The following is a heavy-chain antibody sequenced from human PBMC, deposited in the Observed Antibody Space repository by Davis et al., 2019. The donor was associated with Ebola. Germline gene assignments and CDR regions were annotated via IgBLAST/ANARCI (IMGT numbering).Heavy chain of an antibody. V-gene: IGHV3-7*03. D-gene: IGHD6-19*01. J-gene: IGHJ4*02. CDR2: IKQDGSET. Sequence: GGSLRLSCAASGFTVSSNYMSWVRQAPGKGLEWVANIKQDGSETHYVDSVKGRFTISRDNAKNSLFLQMNSLRAEDTAVYYCARQWMAFDYWGQGTLVTVSS. CDR3: ARQWMAFDY. CDR1: GFTVSSNY.